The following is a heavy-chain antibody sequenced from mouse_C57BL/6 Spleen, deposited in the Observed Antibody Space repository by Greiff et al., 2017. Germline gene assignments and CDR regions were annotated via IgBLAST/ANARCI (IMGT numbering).Heavy chain of an antibody. CDR3: ARDLRNDYDPYWYFDV. CDR1: GFTFSSYG. Sequence: EVKLVESGGDLVKPGGSLKLSCAASGFTFSSYGMSWVRQTPDKRLEWVATISSGGSYTYYPASVKGRFTISRDNAKNTLYLQMSSLTSEDTSMYYCARDLRNDYDPYWYFDVWGTGTTVTGSS. D-gene: IGHD2-4*01. J-gene: IGHJ1*03. V-gene: IGHV5-6*01. CDR2: ISSGGSYT.